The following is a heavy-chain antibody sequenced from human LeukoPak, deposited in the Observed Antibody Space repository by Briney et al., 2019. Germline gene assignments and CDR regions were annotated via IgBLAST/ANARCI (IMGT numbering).Heavy chain of an antibody. Sequence: PSETLSLTCTVSGGSIRSSSYYWAWIRQPPGKRLEWIATGHYSGSTFYNPSLKSRVSLSMDTSNNHFSLRVTSLTAADSAIYYCARGQGAFGGYEWANWFDPWGQGTLVTVSS. CDR1: GGSIRSSSYY. CDR2: GHYSGST. D-gene: IGHD1-26*01. J-gene: IGHJ5*02. CDR3: ARGQGAFGGYEWANWFDP. V-gene: IGHV4-39*02.